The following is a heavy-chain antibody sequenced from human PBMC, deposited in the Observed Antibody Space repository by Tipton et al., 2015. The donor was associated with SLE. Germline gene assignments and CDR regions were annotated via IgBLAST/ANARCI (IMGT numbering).Heavy chain of an antibody. J-gene: IGHJ5*02. CDR1: GGSISSYY. V-gene: IGHV4-59*08. Sequence: LRLSCTVSGGSISSYYWTWIRQPPGKGLEWIGYIYYSGSTNYNPSLKSRVTISVDTSKNQFSLKLSSVTAADTAVYYCARAPQLLSWFDPWGQGTLVTVSS. CDR3: ARAPQLLSWFDP. D-gene: IGHD2-2*01. CDR2: IYYSGST.